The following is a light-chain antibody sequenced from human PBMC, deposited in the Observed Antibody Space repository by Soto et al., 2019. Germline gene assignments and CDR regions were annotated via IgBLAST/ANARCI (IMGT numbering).Light chain of an antibody. J-gene: IGKJ4*01. V-gene: IGKV4-1*01. CDR3: QQYYSTPLT. CDR2: WAS. CDR1: QSVLYSSNNKNY. Sequence: DIVMTQSPDSLAVSLGERATINCKSSQSVLYSSNNKNYLAWYQQKPGQPPILLIYWASARESGVPDRFSGSGSGTDLTLTISSLQAEDVAVYYCQQYYSTPLTFGGGTKGDIK.